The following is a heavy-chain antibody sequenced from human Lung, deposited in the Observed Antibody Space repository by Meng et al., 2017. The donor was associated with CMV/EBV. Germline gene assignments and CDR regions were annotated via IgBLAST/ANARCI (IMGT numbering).Heavy chain of an antibody. CDR3: AKEGKIMGRIVATGDGFDT. Sequence: GGSXRLSCAASGFSFSRYVMSWVRQAPGKGLEWIAGIGVNGKDREYADSVKGRFTISRDNSKNTLYVEMNSMRGKVTATYYCAKEGKIMGRIVATGDGFDTXGQGXVVTVSS. CDR1: GFSFSRYV. V-gene: IGHV3-23*01. CDR2: IGVNGKDR. D-gene: IGHD5-12*01. J-gene: IGHJ3*02.